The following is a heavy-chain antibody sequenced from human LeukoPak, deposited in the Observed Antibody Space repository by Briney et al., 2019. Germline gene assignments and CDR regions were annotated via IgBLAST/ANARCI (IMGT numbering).Heavy chain of an antibody. J-gene: IGHJ4*02. CDR3: ARGQWPDY. Sequence: GGSLRLSCAASGFTFSNFAMNWVRQAPGKGLEWVSSITSSSSYIAYSDSVKGRFTISRDNAKNSLYLQMNSLRAEDTAVFYCARGQWPDYWGQGTLLIVSS. CDR2: ITSSSSYI. D-gene: IGHD6-19*01. V-gene: IGHV3-21*01. CDR1: GFTFSNFA.